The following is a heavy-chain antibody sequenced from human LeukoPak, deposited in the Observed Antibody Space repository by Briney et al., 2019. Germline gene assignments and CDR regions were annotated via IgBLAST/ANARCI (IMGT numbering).Heavy chain of an antibody. V-gene: IGHV3-33*01. J-gene: IGHJ4*02. D-gene: IGHD3-22*01. Sequence: GRSLRLSCAASGFTFSSYGMHWVRQAPGKGLEWVAVIWYDGSNKYYADSVKGRFTISRDNSKNTLYLQMNSLRAEDTAVYYCARDSGYDSSGYLVYWGQGTLVTVSS. CDR1: GFTFSSYG. CDR2: IWYDGSNK. CDR3: ARDSGYDSSGYLVY.